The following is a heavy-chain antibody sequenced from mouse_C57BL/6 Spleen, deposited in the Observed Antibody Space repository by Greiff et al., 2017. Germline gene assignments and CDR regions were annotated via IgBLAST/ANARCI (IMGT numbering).Heavy chain of an antibody. D-gene: IGHD4-1*01. CDR2: LSDGGSYT. J-gene: IGHJ3*01. CDR1: GFTFSSYA. Sequence: EVKVVESGGGLVKPGGSLKLSCAASGFTFSSYAMSWVRQTPEKRLEWVATLSDGGSYTYYPDNVKGRFTISRDNAKNNLYLQMSHLKSEDTAMYYCARAGGLTGPAWFAYWGQGTLVTVSA. CDR3: ARAGGLTGPAWFAY. V-gene: IGHV5-4*03.